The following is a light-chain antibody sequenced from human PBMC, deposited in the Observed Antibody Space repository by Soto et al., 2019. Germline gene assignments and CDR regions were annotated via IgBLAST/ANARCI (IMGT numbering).Light chain of an antibody. J-gene: IGKJ4*01. Sequence: DIVMTQSPDSLAVSLGERATINCKSSQSVLYNSNNKNYLTWYQQKPGQPPKLLIYWASTRESGVPDRFSGSGSGTDFTLTISSLLAEDVAVYYCQQYYTTPLTFGGGTKVEI. CDR2: WAS. CDR3: QQYYTTPLT. V-gene: IGKV4-1*01. CDR1: QSVLYNSNNKNY.